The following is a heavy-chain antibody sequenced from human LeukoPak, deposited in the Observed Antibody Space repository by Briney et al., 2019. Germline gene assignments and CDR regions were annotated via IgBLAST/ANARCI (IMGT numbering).Heavy chain of an antibody. D-gene: IGHD2-2*02. CDR3: ARDPVGCSSTSCYTT. J-gene: IGHJ5*02. V-gene: IGHV3-30*02. Sequence: GKSLRLSCESSGFTFSRYSMHWVRQAPGKGLERVAFIRYDGSNKYYADSVKGRFTISRDNSKNTLYLQMNSLRAEDTAVYYCARDPVGCSSTSCYTTWGQGTLVTVSS. CDR1: GFTFSRYS. CDR2: IRYDGSNK.